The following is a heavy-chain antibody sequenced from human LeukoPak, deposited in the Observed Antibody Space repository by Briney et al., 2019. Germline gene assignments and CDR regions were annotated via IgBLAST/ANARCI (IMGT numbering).Heavy chain of an antibody. D-gene: IGHD4-23*01. CDR1: GGSICSYY. CDR2: IYYSGST. V-gene: IGHV4-59*12. CDR3: ASDDYGGNPPYWYFDL. Sequence: SETLSLTCTVSGGSICSYYWGWIREPPGKGLEWIGYIYYSGSTNYNPSLKSRVTISVDTSKNQFSLKLSSVTAADTAVYYCASDDYGGNPPYWYFDLWGRGTLVTVSS. J-gene: IGHJ2*01.